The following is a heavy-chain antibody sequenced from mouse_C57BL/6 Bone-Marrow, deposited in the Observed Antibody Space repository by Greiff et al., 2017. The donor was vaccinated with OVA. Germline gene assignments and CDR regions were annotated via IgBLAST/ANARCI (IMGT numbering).Heavy chain of an antibody. CDR3: TCSNDDY. CDR1: GFNIKDDY. Sequence: EVQLQQSGAELVRPGASVKLSCTASGFNIKDDYMHWVKQRPEQGLEWIGWIDPENGDTEYASKFQGKATITADTSSNTAYLQLSSLTSEDTAVDYCTCSNDDYWGQGTTLTVSS. J-gene: IGHJ2*01. CDR2: IDPENGDT. D-gene: IGHD2-5*01. V-gene: IGHV14-4*01.